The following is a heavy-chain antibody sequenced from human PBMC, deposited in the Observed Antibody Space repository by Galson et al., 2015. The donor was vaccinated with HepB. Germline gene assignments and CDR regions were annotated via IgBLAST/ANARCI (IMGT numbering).Heavy chain of an antibody. Sequence: SCKASGGTFSSYAISWVRQAPGQGLEWMGGIIPIFGTANYAQKFQGRVTITADESTSTAYMELSSLRSEDTAVYYCARDSGELPDAFDIWGQGTMVTVSS. CDR3: ARDSGELPDAFDI. CDR1: GGTFSSYA. J-gene: IGHJ3*02. D-gene: IGHD1-26*01. V-gene: IGHV1-69*01. CDR2: IIPIFGTA.